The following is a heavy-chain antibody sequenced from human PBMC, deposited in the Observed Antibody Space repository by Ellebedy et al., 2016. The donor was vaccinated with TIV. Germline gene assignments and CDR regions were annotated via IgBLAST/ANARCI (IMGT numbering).Heavy chain of an antibody. CDR2: INYSGST. V-gene: IGHV4-59*08. CDR3: ARLTSRWSSGPSYFDY. D-gene: IGHD6-13*01. CDR1: GGSVSSFY. Sequence: MPGGSLRLSCTVSGGSVSSFYWGWVRQPPGKGREWIGYINYSGSTNYNPALKSRVTISIDTSKNQFSLKLSSVTAADTAVFYRARLTSRWSSGPSYFDYWGQGSLVTVSS. J-gene: IGHJ4*02.